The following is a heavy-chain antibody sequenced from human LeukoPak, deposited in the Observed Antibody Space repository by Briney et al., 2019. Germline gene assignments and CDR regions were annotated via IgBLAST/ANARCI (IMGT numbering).Heavy chain of an antibody. J-gene: IGHJ4*02. CDR2: INPSGGST. V-gene: IGHV1-46*01. CDR1: GYTFAIYY. Sequence: ASVKVSCKASGYTFAIYYIHWVRQAPGQGPEWMGIINPSGGSTSYTQKFQGRLTMTRDTSTSTVYMEPSSLRSEDTAVYYCARAKGLFDHWGQGTLVTVSS. CDR3: ARAKGLFDH.